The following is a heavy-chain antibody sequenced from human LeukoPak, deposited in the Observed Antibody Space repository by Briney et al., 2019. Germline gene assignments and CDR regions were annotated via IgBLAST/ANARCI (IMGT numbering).Heavy chain of an antibody. D-gene: IGHD6-19*01. CDR3: ARATGWYEVGYFDY. V-gene: IGHV4-59*01. CDR1: GGSINSYY. Sequence: SETLSLTCTVAGGSINSYYWSWIRQPPGKGLEWIGDIHYSGSTNYNPSLKSRVTISVDASKNQFSLKLSSVTAADTAVYYCARATGWYEVGYFDYWGQGTLVTVSS. CDR2: IHYSGST. J-gene: IGHJ4*02.